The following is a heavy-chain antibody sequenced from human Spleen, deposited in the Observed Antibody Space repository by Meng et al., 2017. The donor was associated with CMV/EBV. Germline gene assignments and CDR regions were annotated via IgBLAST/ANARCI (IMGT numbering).Heavy chain of an antibody. CDR3: ARDQGGNWFDP. V-gene: IGHV3-53*01. Sequence: GESLKISCAASGFTVSSNYMSWVRQAPGKGLEWVSVIYSGGSTYYADSVKGRFTISRDNSKNTLYLQMNSLRAEDTAVYYCARDQGGNWFDPWGQGTLVTVSS. CDR2: IYSGGST. J-gene: IGHJ5*02. D-gene: IGHD3-16*01. CDR1: GFTVSSNY.